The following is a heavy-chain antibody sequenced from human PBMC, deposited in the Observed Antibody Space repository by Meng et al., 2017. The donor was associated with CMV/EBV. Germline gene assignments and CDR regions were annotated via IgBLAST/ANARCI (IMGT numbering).Heavy chain of an antibody. D-gene: IGHD1-14*01. V-gene: IGHV5-51*01. J-gene: IGHJ6*02. CDR2: IYPGDSDT. CDR1: GYSFTSYW. Sequence: GGSLRLSCKGSGYSFTSYWIGWVRQMPGKGLEWMGIIYPGDSDTRYSPSFQGQVTTSADKSISTAYLQWSSLKASDTAMYYCARPRLDRGRYYYGMDVWGQGTTVTVSS. CDR3: ARPRLDRGRYYYGMDV.